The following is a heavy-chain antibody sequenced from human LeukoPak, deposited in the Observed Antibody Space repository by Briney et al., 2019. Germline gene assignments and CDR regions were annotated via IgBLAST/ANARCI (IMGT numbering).Heavy chain of an antibody. CDR3: TRDTFGGDDF. J-gene: IGHJ4*02. Sequence: GGSLRLSCAASGFTFSRYWMHWVRQAPGKGLVWVSRINEDGSTTDYADSVKGRFTISRDNAKNTLSLQMNSLRAEDTAVYYCTRDTFGGDDFWGQGTLVTVSS. CDR1: GFTFSRYW. CDR2: INEDGSTT. D-gene: IGHD3-16*01. V-gene: IGHV3-74*01.